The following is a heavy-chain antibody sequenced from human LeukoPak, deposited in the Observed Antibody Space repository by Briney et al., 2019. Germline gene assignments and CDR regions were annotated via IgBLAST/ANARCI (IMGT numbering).Heavy chain of an antibody. D-gene: IGHD1-26*01. CDR1: GFTFSSYG. Sequence: GGSLRLSCAASGFTFSSYGMHWVRQAPGKGLEWVSLIYSGGSTYYADSVKGRFTISRDNSKNTLYLQMNSLRAEDTAVYYCARDLIVGANHGAFDIWGQGTMVTASS. CDR3: ARDLIVGANHGAFDI. V-gene: IGHV3-53*01. J-gene: IGHJ3*02. CDR2: IYSGGST.